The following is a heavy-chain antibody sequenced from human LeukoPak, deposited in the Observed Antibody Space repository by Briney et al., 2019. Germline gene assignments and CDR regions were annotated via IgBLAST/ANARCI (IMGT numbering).Heavy chain of an antibody. V-gene: IGHV3-11*01. CDR3: ARDEGNLAYSNYGFGY. CDR1: GFTSSDYY. D-gene: IGHD4-11*01. J-gene: IGHJ4*02. CDR2: ISSSGGTI. Sequence: GGSLRLSCAASGFTSSDYYMSWIRQAPGKGLEWVSYISSSGGTIYYADSVKGRFTISRDNAKNSLSLQMNSLRAEDTAVYYCARDEGNLAYSNYGFGYWGQGTLVTVSS.